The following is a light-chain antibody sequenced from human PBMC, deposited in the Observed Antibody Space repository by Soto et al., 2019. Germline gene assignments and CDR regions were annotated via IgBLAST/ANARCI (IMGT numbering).Light chain of an antibody. J-gene: IGKJ4*01. CDR1: QSVSSN. Sequence: VITQSPATLSVSPGEGATLSCRASQSVSSNLVWYQHRPGQAHRLLIYGAATRDTDIPDRFGGSGSGTEVTLTISSLQSEDYAVYYCKQYNNLPRTFGGGTKVDI. CDR2: GAA. CDR3: KQYNNLPRT. V-gene: IGKV3-15*01.